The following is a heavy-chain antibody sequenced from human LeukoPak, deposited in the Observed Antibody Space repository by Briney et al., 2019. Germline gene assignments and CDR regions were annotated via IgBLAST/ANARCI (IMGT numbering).Heavy chain of an antibody. D-gene: IGHD6-13*01. CDR2: IRSKADSYTT. J-gene: IGHJ4*02. V-gene: IGHV3-73*01. CDR3: RAAADLNDY. Sequence: PGGSLRLSCAASGFTFSGSAMHWVRQASGKGLERLGRIRSKADSYTTAYAASVKGRFIVSRDDSKNTAYLQMNSLKTEDTAVYYCRAAADLNDYWGQGTLVTVSS. CDR1: GFTFSGSA.